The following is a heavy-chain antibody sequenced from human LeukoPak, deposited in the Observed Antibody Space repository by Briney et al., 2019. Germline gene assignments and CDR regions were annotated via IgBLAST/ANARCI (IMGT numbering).Heavy chain of an antibody. CDR2: IYYSGST. V-gene: IGHV4-59*01. Sequence: SETLSLTCTVSGGSISSYHWSWIRQPPGKGLEWIGYIYYSGSTNYNPSLKSRVTISVGTSKNQFSLKLSSVTAADTAVYYCARGYDSSGYCDYWGQGTLVTVSS. CDR3: ARGYDSSGYCDY. D-gene: IGHD3-22*01. CDR1: GGSISSYH. J-gene: IGHJ4*02.